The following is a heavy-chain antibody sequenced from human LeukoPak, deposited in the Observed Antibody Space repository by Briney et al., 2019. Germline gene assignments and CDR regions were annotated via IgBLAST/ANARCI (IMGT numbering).Heavy chain of an antibody. Sequence: PGGSLRLSCAASGFTFSSYAMSWVRQAPGKGLEWVSAISGSGGSTYYADSVKGRFTISRDNSKNTLYLQMNSLRAEDTAVYYCAEDGWGWLAYFDYWGQGTLVTVSS. V-gene: IGHV3-23*01. CDR3: AEDGWGWLAYFDY. CDR2: ISGSGGST. CDR1: GFTFSSYA. J-gene: IGHJ4*02. D-gene: IGHD6-19*01.